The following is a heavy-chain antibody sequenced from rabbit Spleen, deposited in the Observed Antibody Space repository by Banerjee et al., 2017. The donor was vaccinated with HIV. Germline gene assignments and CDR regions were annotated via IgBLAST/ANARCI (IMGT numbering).Heavy chain of an antibody. CDR2: IDATKSGNT. J-gene: IGHJ4*01. D-gene: IGHD4-2*01. Sequence: QEQLVESGGDLVKPGASLTLTCKASGLDFSSSYWMCWVRQAPGKGLEWIACIDATKSGNTYYATWARGRFTISKTSSTTVTLRMTSLTAADTATYFCARDSAGREDFNLWGPGTLVTVS. V-gene: IGHV1S45*01. CDR1: GLDFSSSYW. CDR3: ARDSAGREDFNL.